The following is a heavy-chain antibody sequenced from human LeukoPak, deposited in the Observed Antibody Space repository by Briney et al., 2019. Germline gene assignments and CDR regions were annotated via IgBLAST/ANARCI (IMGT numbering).Heavy chain of an antibody. J-gene: IGHJ4*02. CDR3: ARGAPENYRFDY. D-gene: IGHD1-7*01. Sequence: SETLSLTCTVSGGSISSGDYYWSWIRQPPGKGLEWIGYIYYSGSTYYNPSLKSRVTISVDTSKNQFSLKLSSVTAADTAVYYCARGAPENYRFDYWGQGTLVTVSS. V-gene: IGHV4-30-4*08. CDR2: IYYSGST. CDR1: GGSISSGDYY.